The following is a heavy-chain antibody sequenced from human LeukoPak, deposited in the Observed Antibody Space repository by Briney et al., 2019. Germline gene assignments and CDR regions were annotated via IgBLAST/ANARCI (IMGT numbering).Heavy chain of an antibody. Sequence: GGSLRLSCAASGFTFSSFGMYWVRQAPGKGLEWVAVIWYDGSNDDYADSVKGRFTISRDNSKNTLYLQMNSLRAEDTAVYYCARSKAAAGHGGYFDYWGQGTLSPSPQ. V-gene: IGHV3-33*01. CDR3: ARSKAAAGHGGYFDY. J-gene: IGHJ4*02. CDR2: IWYDGSND. D-gene: IGHD6-13*01. CDR1: GFTFSSFG.